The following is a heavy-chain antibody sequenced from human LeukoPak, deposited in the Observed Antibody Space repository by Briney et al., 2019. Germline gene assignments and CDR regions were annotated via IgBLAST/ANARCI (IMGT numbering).Heavy chain of an antibody. CDR3: ASGYDFWSGYSYYFDY. D-gene: IGHD3-3*01. J-gene: IGHJ4*02. V-gene: IGHV1-8*01. CDR2: MNPNSGNT. Sequence: ASVKVSCKASGYTFTSYGINWVRQATGQGLEWMGWMNPNSGNTGYAQKFQGRVTMTRDTSISTAYMELSRLRSDDTAVYYCASGYDFWSGYSYYFDYWGQGTLVTVSS. CDR1: GYTFTSYG.